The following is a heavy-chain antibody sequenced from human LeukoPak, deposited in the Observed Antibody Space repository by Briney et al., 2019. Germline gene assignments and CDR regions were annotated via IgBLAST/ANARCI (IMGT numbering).Heavy chain of an antibody. V-gene: IGHV1-46*01. Sequence: ASVKVSCKASGYTFTSYYMHWVRQAPGQGLEWMGIINPSGGSTSYAQKFQGRVTMTRDTSTSTVYMELSSLRSEDTAVYYCARGPYCSGGSCYSDYYSTTVWTSGAKGPRSPSP. CDR3: ARGPYCSGGSCYSDYYSTTVWTS. J-gene: IGHJ6*02. CDR2: INPSGGST. CDR1: GYTFTSYY. D-gene: IGHD2-15*01.